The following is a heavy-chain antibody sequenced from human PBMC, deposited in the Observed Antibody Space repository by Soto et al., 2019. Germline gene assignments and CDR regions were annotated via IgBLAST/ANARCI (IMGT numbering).Heavy chain of an antibody. CDR3: XXXXSGWYFDY. CDR2: ISGSGDST. CDR1: GFTFSSYA. D-gene: IGHD6-19*01. J-gene: IGHJ4*02. Sequence: EVQLLESGGGLVQPGGSLRLSCAASGFTFSSYAMNWVRQAPGKGLEWVSVISGSGDSTYYADSVKGRFTISRDNXXXXXXXXXXXXXXXXTAVXXXXXXXSGWYFDYWGQGTLITVSS. V-gene: IGHV3-23*01.